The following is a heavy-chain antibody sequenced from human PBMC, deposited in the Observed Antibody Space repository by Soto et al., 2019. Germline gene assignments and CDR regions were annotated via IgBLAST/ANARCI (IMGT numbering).Heavy chain of an antibody. CDR3: ARAISGYVS. V-gene: IGHV1-3*01. J-gene: IGHJ5*02. CDR1: GITSSPFS. CDR2: INAGNGDT. D-gene: IGHD5-12*01. Sequence: ASVKVSCKASGITSSPFSIHWVRQVPGQRLEWMGWINAGNGDTRYSQKFQGRVTITRDTSANTAYMDLSSLRSEDTAIYYCARAISGYVSWGQGTLVTVSS.